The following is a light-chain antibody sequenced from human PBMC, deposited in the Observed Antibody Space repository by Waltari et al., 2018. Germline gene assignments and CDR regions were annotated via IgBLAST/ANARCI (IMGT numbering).Light chain of an antibody. J-gene: IGKJ2*01. CDR1: QSISSW. CDR2: KAS. Sequence: DIQMNQSPSTLSASVGVRVTITCWASQSISSWLAWYQQKPGKAPTLLIYKASSLESGVPARFSGSGSGTEFTLTISRLQPEDFATYYCQQYSSYPFTFGQGTKLEIK. CDR3: QQYSSYPFT. V-gene: IGKV1-5*03.